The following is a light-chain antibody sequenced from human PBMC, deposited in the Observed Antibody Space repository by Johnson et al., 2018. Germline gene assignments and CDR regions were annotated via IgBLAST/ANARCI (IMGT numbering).Light chain of an antibody. J-gene: IGLJ1*01. Sequence: QSVLTQPPSVSAAPGQKVTISCSGSSSNIGNNYVSWYQQLPGTAPKLLIYENNKRPSGIPDRFSGSKSGPSATLGITGLQTGAEADYYCGTWDSSLSAGNVFGTGTKVTFL. V-gene: IGLV1-51*02. CDR2: ENN. CDR1: SSNIGNNY. CDR3: GTWDSSLSAGNV.